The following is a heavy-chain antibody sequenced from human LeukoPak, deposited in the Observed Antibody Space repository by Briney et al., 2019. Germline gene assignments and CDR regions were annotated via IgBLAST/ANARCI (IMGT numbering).Heavy chain of an antibody. CDR1: GFTFSSYA. CDR3: AKGAEYSNSLYYFDY. D-gene: IGHD6-13*01. CDR2: ISGSGGST. Sequence: PGESLRLSCAASGFTFSSYAMNWVRQAPGKGLEWVSAISGSGGSTYYADSVKGRFTIARDNSKNTLYLQMNSLRAETEDTAVYYCAKGAEYSNSLYYFDYWGQGTLVTVSS. V-gene: IGHV3-23*01. J-gene: IGHJ4*02.